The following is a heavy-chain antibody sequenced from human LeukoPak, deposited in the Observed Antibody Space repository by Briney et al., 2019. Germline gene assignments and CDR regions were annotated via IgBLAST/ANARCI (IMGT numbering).Heavy chain of an antibody. CDR1: GFTFSSNY. CDR3: ATGSYSSSWYRGFDY. CDR2: IYSGGST. D-gene: IGHD6-13*01. Sequence: GGSLRLSCAASGFTFSSNYMSWVRQAPGKGLEWVSVIYSGGSTYYADSVKGRFTISRDNSKNTLYLQMNSLRAEDTAVYYCATGSYSSSWYRGFDYWGQGTLVTVSS. J-gene: IGHJ4*02. V-gene: IGHV3-53*01.